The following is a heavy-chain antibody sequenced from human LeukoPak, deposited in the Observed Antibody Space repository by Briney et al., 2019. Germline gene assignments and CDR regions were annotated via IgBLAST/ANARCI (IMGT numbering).Heavy chain of an antibody. V-gene: IGHV3-33*06. CDR3: AKDRSSWLGIDAFDI. Sequence: GGSLRLSCAASGFTFSSYGMHWVRQAPGKGLEWVAVIWYDGSNKYYADPVKGRFTISRDNSKNTLYLQMNSLRAEDTAVYYCAKDRSSWLGIDAFDIWGQGTMVTVSS. D-gene: IGHD6-13*01. J-gene: IGHJ3*02. CDR2: IWYDGSNK. CDR1: GFTFSSYG.